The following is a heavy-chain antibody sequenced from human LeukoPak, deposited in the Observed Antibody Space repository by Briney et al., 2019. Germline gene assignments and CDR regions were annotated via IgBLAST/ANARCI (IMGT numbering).Heavy chain of an antibody. CDR1: GGSISTYY. V-gene: IGHV4-59*08. D-gene: IGHD3-22*01. CDR2: IHNSVT. J-gene: IGHJ3*02. CDR3: ARHPPYYDDSSGYYSGNAFDI. Sequence: PSETLSLTCTVSGGSISTYYWTWIRQPPGKGLEWIGYIHNSVTNSKPSLKSRVTISVDTSKNQFSLKLSSVTAADTAMYYCARHPPYYDDSSGYYSGNAFDIWGQGTMVTVSS.